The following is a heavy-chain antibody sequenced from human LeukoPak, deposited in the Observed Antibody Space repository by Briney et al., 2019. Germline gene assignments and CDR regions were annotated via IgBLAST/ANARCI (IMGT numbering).Heavy chain of an antibody. CDR1: GFTFSSYA. V-gene: IGHV3-23*01. J-gene: IGHJ4*02. CDR3: AKSSSGWYHFDY. CDR2: ISGSGGST. Sequence: GGSLRLSCAASGFTFSSYAMSWVRQTPGKGLEWVSGISGSGGSTYYADSVKGRFTISRDNSKNTLFLQMNNLRAEDTAVYYCAKSSSGWYHFDYWGQGTLVTVSS. D-gene: IGHD6-19*01.